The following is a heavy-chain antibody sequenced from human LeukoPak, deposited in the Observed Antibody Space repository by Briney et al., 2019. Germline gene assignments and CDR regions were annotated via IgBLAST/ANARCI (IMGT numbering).Heavy chain of an antibody. Sequence: SVKVSCKASGGDFSTYTINWVRQAPGQGLEWMGGIIPILHTANYAHKFQGRVTITADESARTAYMELSSLGSDDTAVYYCARDHDSNVYYAQFAYWGQGTLVTVSS. CDR3: ARDHDSNVYYAQFAY. V-gene: IGHV1-69*13. CDR1: GGDFSTYT. D-gene: IGHD3-22*01. J-gene: IGHJ4*02. CDR2: IIPILHTA.